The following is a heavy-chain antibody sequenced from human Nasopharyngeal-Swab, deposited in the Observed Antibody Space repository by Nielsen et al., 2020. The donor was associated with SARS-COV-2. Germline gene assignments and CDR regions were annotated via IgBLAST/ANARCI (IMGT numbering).Heavy chain of an antibody. J-gene: IGHJ6*03. Sequence: GGSLRLSCAASGFTVSSNYMHWVRQAPGEGLEWVSAFYSGGTTYYADSVEGRVTISRDNSNNTVYLQMNSLRAEDTAVYYCARGSTVSSYYHYMDVWGKGTTVTVSS. CDR1: GFTVSSNY. V-gene: IGHV3-66*01. CDR2: FYSGGTT. D-gene: IGHD2-2*01. CDR3: ARGSTVSSYYHYMDV.